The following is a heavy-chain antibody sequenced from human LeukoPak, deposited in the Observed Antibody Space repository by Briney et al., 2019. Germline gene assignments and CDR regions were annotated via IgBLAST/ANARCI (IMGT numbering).Heavy chain of an antibody. CDR3: ARWNFDY. V-gene: IGHV3-23*01. CDR2: ISPTTGTT. J-gene: IGHJ4*02. Sequence: PGGSLRLSCAASGFPFSSYAMSWIRKAPGEGLEWLSAISPTTGTTFYADSVKGRFTISRDNSKNTLYLQMNSLRAEDTAVYYCARWNFDYWGQGTLVTVSS. CDR1: GFPFSSYA. D-gene: IGHD5-24*01.